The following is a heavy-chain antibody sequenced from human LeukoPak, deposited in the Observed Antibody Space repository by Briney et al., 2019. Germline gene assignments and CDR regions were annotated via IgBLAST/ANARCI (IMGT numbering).Heavy chain of an antibody. V-gene: IGHV1-18*01. Sequence: GASVKVSCKASGYTFTSYGISWVRQAPGQGLEWMGWISAYNGNTNYAQKLQGRVTMTTDTSTSTAYMELRSLRSDDAAVYYCARDLGSSATSTNWFDPWGQGTLATVSS. CDR3: ARDLGSSATSTNWFDP. D-gene: IGHD6-6*01. CDR2: ISAYNGNT. J-gene: IGHJ5*02. CDR1: GYTFTSYG.